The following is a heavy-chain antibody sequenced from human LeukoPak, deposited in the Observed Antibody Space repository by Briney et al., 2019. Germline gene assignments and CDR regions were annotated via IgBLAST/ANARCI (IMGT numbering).Heavy chain of an antibody. D-gene: IGHD2-8*01. CDR2: IYYSGST. CDR3: ASANEDWFDP. CDR1: GGSISSYY. Sequence: SETVSLTCTVSGGSISSYYWSWIRQPPGKGLEWIGYIYYSGSTNYNPSLKSRVTISVDTSKNQFSLKLSSVTAADTAVYYCASANEDWFDPWGQGTLVTVSS. J-gene: IGHJ5*02. V-gene: IGHV4-59*08.